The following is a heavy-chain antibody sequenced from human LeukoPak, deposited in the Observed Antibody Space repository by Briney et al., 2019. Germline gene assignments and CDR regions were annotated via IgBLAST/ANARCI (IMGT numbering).Heavy chain of an antibody. D-gene: IGHD3-10*01. Sequence: GGSLRLSCAASGFTFSSYAMHWVRQAPGKGLEYVSAISSNGGSTYYANSVKGRFTISRDNSKNTLYLQMGSLRAEDMAVYYCARLKSGYGPGKVFDYWGQGTLVTVSS. J-gene: IGHJ4*02. CDR1: GFTFSSYA. CDR2: ISSNGGST. V-gene: IGHV3-64*01. CDR3: ARLKSGYGPGKVFDY.